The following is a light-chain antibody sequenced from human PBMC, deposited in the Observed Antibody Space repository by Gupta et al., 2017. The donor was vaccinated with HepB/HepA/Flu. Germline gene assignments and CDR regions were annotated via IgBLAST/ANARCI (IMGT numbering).Light chain of an antibody. CDR2: ENT. J-gene: IGLJ2*01. V-gene: IGLV3-1*01. CDR3: QVWDSSTAV. Sequence: SYKLTQPPSVSVSPGQTASITCSGDRLANKYVCWYQQKPGQSPVLVIYENTERPSGIPERFSGSNSGSAATLTISGTHAMDEADYYCQVWDSSTAVFGGGTKLTVL. CDR1: RLANKY.